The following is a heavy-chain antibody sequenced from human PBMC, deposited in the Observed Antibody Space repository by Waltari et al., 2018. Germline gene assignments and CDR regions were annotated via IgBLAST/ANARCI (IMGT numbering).Heavy chain of an antibody. CDR1: GFTVSSNY. D-gene: IGHD5-12*01. CDR2: IYSGGST. Sequence: EVQLVESGGGLIQPGGSLRLSCAASGFTVSSNYMSWVRQAPGKGLEWVSVIYSGGSTFYSDSVKGRFTIFIDNSKNTLYLQMNSLRAEDTAVYYCARVYSGYADYFDYWGQGTLVTVSS. CDR3: ARVYSGYADYFDY. J-gene: IGHJ4*02. V-gene: IGHV3-53*01.